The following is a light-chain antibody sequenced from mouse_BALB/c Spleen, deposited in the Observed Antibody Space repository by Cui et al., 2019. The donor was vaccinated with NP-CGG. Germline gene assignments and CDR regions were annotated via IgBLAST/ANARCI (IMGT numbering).Light chain of an antibody. J-gene: IGLJ1*01. V-gene: IGLV1*01. CDR2: GTN. CDR1: TGAVTTSNY. Sequence: QAVVTQESALTTSPGEKVTLTCVSNTGAVTTSNYANWVQEKPDHLFTGLIGGTNNRAPGVPARFSGSLIGDKAALTITGAQTEDEAIYFCALWYSNHWVFGGGTKLTVL. CDR3: ALWYSNHWV.